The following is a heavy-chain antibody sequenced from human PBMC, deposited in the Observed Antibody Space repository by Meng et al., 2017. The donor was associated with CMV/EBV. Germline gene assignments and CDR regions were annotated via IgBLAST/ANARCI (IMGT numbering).Heavy chain of an antibody. J-gene: IGHJ4*02. D-gene: IGHD5-24*01. V-gene: IGHV1-2*02. CDR2: INPNSGGT. CDR1: GYTFTGYY. Sequence: SCKASGYTFTGYYMHWVRRAPGQGLEWMGWINPNSGGTNYAQKFQGRVTMTRETSIRTAYMELSRLRSDDTAVYYCARGDGYKDLDYWGQGTLVTVSS. CDR3: ARGDGYKDLDY.